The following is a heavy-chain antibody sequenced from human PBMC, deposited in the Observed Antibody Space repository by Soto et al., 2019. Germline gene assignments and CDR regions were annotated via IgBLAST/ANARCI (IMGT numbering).Heavy chain of an antibody. CDR3: AKDPDSGYDYYYYGMDV. CDR1: GFTFSSYG. Sequence: GGSLRLSCAASGFTFSSYGMHWVRQAPGKGLEWVAVISYDGSNKYYADSVKGRFTISRDNSKNTLYLQMNSLRAEDTAVYYCAKDPDSGYDYYYYGMDVWGQGTTVTVSS. D-gene: IGHD5-12*01. CDR2: ISYDGSNK. J-gene: IGHJ6*02. V-gene: IGHV3-30*18.